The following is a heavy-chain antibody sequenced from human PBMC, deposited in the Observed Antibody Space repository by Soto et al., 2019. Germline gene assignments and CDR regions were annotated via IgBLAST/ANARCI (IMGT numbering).Heavy chain of an antibody. CDR2: ISYDGSNK. CDR1: GFTFSSYG. Sequence: QVQLVESGGGVVQPGRSLRLSCAASGFTFSSYGMHWVRQAPGKGLEWVAVISYDGSNKYYADSVKGRFTISRDNSKNSLYLHMNSLRAEDTAVYYCAKDNLISVTTSKHGMDVWGQGTTVTVSS. CDR3: AKDNLISVTTSKHGMDV. J-gene: IGHJ6*02. V-gene: IGHV3-30*18. D-gene: IGHD4-17*01.